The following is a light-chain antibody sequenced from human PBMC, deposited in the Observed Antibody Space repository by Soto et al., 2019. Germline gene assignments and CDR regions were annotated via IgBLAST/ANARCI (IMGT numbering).Light chain of an antibody. CDR1: QSISNY. CDR3: QQLNSYPRT. J-gene: IGKJ1*01. CDR2: AAS. Sequence: IQVTQSPASLSASVGDRVTITCRASQSISNYLNWYQHKPGKAPQLLIYAASSLQSGVPSRFSGSGSGTDFTLIISSLQPDDFATYYCQQLNSYPRTFGQGTKVDIK. V-gene: IGKV1-9*01.